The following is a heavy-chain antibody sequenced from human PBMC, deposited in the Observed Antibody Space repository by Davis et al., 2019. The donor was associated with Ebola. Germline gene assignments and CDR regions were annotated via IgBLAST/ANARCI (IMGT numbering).Heavy chain of an antibody. V-gene: IGHV3-11*06. Sequence: GESLKISCAASGFTFSYYSMSWIRQAPGKGLEWVSYISSSSSYTNYADSVKGRFTISRDNAKHSLYLQMNSLRAEDTAVYYCASVLRGGYYYYGMDVWGQGTTVTVSS. CDR3: ASVLRGGYYYYGMDV. J-gene: IGHJ6*02. CDR2: ISSSSSYT. D-gene: IGHD3-10*01. CDR1: GFTFSYYS.